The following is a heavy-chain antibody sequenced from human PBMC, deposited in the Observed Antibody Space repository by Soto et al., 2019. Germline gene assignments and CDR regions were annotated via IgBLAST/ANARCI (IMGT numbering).Heavy chain of an antibody. CDR1: GYSFTSYW. CDR3: ASEVFLGGWGTRAFDI. J-gene: IGHJ3*02. V-gene: IGHV5-51*01. CDR2: IYPGDSDT. D-gene: IGHD6-19*01. Sequence: GESLKISCKGSGYSFTSYWIGWVRQMPGKGLEWMGIIYPGDSDTRYSPSFQGQVTISADKSISTAYLQWSSLKASDTAMYYCASEVFLGGWGTRAFDIWGQGTMVTVSS.